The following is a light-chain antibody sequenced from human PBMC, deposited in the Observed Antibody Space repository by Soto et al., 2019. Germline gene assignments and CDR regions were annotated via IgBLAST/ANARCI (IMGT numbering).Light chain of an antibody. CDR2: DVS. CDR1: SCDVGAYNY. Sequence: QSVLTQPRSVSGSPGQSVTISCTGTSCDVGAYNYVSWYQHHPGKAPKLMIYDVSKRPSGVPDRFSGSKSGNTASLTISGLQAEDEADYYCCSYAGSYTEVFGGGTKLTVL. CDR3: CSYAGSYTEV. J-gene: IGLJ2*01. V-gene: IGLV2-11*01.